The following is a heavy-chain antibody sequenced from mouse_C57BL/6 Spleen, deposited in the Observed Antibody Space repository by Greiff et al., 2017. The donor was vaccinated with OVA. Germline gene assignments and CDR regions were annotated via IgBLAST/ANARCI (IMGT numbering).Heavy chain of an antibody. CDR1: GYAFSSYW. V-gene: IGHV1-80*01. Sequence: VKLMESGAELVKPGASVKISCKASGYAFSSYWMNWVKQRPGKGLEWIGQIYPGDGDTNYNGKFKGKATLTADKSSSTAYMQLSSLTSEDSAVYFCARFYDYEGYAMDYWGQGTSVTVSS. D-gene: IGHD2-4*01. CDR2: IYPGDGDT. J-gene: IGHJ4*01. CDR3: ARFYDYEGYAMDY.